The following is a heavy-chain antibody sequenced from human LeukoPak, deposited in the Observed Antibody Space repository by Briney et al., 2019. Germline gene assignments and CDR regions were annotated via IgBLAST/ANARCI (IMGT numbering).Heavy chain of an antibody. CDR2: IYSSGRT. CDR1: GGSISSGNYY. CDR3: ARDIHTSDWTKFDY. Sequence: PSQTLSLTCNVSGGSISSGNYYWSWIRQPAGKGLEWIGRIYSSGRTNYNPSLKSRVTISVDTSKNHFSLNLSSVTATDTAVYYCARDIHTSDWTKFDYWGQGTLVTVSS. V-gene: IGHV4-61*02. J-gene: IGHJ4*02. D-gene: IGHD6-19*01.